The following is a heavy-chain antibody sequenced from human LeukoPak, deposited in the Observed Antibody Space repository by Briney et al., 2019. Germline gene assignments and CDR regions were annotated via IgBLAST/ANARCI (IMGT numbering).Heavy chain of an antibody. D-gene: IGHD6-13*01. V-gene: IGHV3-7*03. CDR2: IKQDESEK. CDR1: GFTFSSYW. Sequence: GGSLRLSCAASGFTFSSYWMSWVRQAPGKGLEWVANIKQDESEKYYVDSLKGRFTISRDNAKNSLYLQMNSLRADDTAVYYCSRVAAAAGLVIDHWGQGTLVTVSS. CDR3: SRVAAAAGLVIDH. J-gene: IGHJ4*02.